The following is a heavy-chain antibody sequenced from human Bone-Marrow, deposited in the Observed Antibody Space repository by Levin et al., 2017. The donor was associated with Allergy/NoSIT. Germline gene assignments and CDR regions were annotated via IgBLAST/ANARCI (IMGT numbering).Heavy chain of an antibody. CDR2: IHYSGST. J-gene: IGHJ4*02. CDR3: ARDLETRRGDDTAMAFYY. CDR1: GAYISSYY. Sequence: SETLSLTCTVSGAYISSYYWSWIRQPPGKGLEWIGYIHYSGSTNYNPSLKSRVTISVDTSKNEFSLKVDSVTAADTAVYYCARDLETRRGDDTAMAFYYWGQGTLVTVSS. D-gene: IGHD5-18*01. V-gene: IGHV4-59*01.